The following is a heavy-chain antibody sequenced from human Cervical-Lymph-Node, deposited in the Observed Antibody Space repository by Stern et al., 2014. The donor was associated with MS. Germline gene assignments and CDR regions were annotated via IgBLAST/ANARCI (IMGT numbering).Heavy chain of an antibody. V-gene: IGHV4-59*01. CDR2: IYYSGSS. CDR3: ARSPYGASDYFDY. Sequence: QVQLQESGPGLVKPSETLSLTCTVSGGSISGYYWSWIRQPPGKGLEWIGYIYYSGSSNYNPSLKSRVTISVDTSKNHFSLKLTSVTAADTAVYYCARSPYGASDYFDYWGQGTLVTVSS. J-gene: IGHJ4*01. CDR1: GGSISGYY. D-gene: IGHD4-17*01.